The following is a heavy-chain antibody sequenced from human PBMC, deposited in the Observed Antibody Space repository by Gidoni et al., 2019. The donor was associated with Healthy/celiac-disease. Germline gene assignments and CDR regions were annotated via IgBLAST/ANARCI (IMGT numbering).Heavy chain of an antibody. CDR1: GASISSYY. D-gene: IGHD6-13*01. CDR2: IYYSGST. V-gene: IGHV4-59*01. CDR3: ARGAGYLAQDYFDY. Sequence: QVQLQESGPGLVKPSETLSLTCPVPGASISSYYWSWIRQPPGKGLEWIGYIYYSGSTNYNPSLKSRVTISVDTSKNQFSLKLSSVTAADTAVYYCARGAGYLAQDYFDYWGQGTLVTVSS. J-gene: IGHJ4*02.